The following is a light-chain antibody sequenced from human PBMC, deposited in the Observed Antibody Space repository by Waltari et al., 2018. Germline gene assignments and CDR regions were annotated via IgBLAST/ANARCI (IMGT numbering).Light chain of an antibody. J-gene: IGKJ1*01. V-gene: IGKV1-39*01. CDR1: QIITTY. CDR3: QQSYSIPRT. Sequence: DIQMTQSPSSLSASVGDSVTITCRASQIITTYLNWYQQKSGKAPKLLIYAASTLQSGVPPRFSGSGSGTDFTLIISGLQPEDFATYYCQQSYSIPRTFGLGTKVEIK. CDR2: AAS.